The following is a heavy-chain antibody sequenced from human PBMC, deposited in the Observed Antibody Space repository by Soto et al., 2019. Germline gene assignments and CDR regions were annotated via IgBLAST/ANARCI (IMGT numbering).Heavy chain of an antibody. V-gene: IGHV1-18*01. Sequence: VQLVQSGAEVKTHGASVKVSCKASGYSFTSYGINWVRQAPGQGLEWLGWVSGYNGNTKNAQKLQGRVTMTTDTSTSTAYMELRSLRSDDTAVYYCARERPKVGVITYYYYGMDVWGQGTTVTVSS. CDR3: ARERPKVGVITYYYYGMDV. D-gene: IGHD3-22*01. CDR2: VSGYNGNT. CDR1: GYSFTSYG. J-gene: IGHJ6*02.